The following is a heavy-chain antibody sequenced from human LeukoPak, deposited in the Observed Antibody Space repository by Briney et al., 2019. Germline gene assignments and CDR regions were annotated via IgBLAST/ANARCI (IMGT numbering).Heavy chain of an antibody. CDR2: IYSSGRT. Sequence: PSETLSLTCTVSGGSISSYYWSWIRQPAGKGLEWIGRIYSSGRTNYNSSLESRVTISVDKSKNQLSLKLSSVTAADTAVYYCARDGWTRSGYYYYYMYVWGKGTTVTVSS. V-gene: IGHV4-4*07. J-gene: IGHJ6*03. D-gene: IGHD3/OR15-3a*01. CDR1: GGSISSYY. CDR3: ARDGWTRSGYYYYYMYV.